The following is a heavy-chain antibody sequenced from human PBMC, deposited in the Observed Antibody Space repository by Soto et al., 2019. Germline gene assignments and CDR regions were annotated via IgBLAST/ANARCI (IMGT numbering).Heavy chain of an antibody. Sequence: GGSLRLSCAASGFSFSAFALNWVRQAPGKGLEWVSFISDTSRSTSYAASVKGRFTISRDNSKNTVYLQMNTLRAEDTAIYYCARDRYSFDYWGQGTLVTVSS. CDR3: ARDRYSFDY. V-gene: IGHV3-23*01. CDR2: ISDTSRST. D-gene: IGHD3-16*02. J-gene: IGHJ4*02. CDR1: GFSFSAFA.